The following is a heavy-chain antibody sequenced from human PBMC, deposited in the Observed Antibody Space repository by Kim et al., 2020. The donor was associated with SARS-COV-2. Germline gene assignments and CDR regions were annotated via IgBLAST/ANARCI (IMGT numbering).Heavy chain of an antibody. CDR2: ISAYNGNT. CDR3: ARDGQAAARGDCYFDV. J-gene: IGHJ2*01. Sequence: ASVKVSCKASGYSFSSYGLTWVRQAPGQGLEWMGWISAYNGNTNYAQKLQGRVTMTTDTSTSTAYMELRSLRSDDTAVYYCARDGQAAARGDCYFDVWGRGTLVTVSS. V-gene: IGHV1-18*01. D-gene: IGHD6-13*01. CDR1: GYSFSSYG.